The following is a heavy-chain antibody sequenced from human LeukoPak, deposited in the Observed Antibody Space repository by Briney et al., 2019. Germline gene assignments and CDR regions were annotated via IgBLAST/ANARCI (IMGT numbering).Heavy chain of an antibody. V-gene: IGHV4-34*01. J-gene: IGHJ5*02. CDR1: GGSFSGYY. CDR3: ARRVLRYFDWLLSVWFDP. Sequence: SETLSLTCAVYGGSFSGYYWSWIRQPPGKGLEWIGEINHSGSTNYNPSLKSRVTISVDTSKNQFSLKLSSVTAADTAVYYCARRVLRYFDWLLSVWFDPWGQGTLVTVSS. CDR2: INHSGST. D-gene: IGHD3-9*01.